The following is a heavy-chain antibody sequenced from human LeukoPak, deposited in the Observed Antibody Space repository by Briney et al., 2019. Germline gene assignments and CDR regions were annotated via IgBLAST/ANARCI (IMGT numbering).Heavy chain of an antibody. CDR2: IYHSGSS. V-gene: IGHV4-30-2*01. D-gene: IGHD2-21*02. CDR1: GVSMGSGGYS. CDR3: VSAYCGGDCYHSLLTN. J-gene: IGHJ4*02. Sequence: SETLSLTCAVSGVSMGSGGYSWSWVRQPPGKGLEWIGYIYHSGSSYYNPSLKSRVTIPMDRSKNQFSLRLTSLTAADTAVYYCVSAYCGGDCYHSLLTNWGQGILVTVSS.